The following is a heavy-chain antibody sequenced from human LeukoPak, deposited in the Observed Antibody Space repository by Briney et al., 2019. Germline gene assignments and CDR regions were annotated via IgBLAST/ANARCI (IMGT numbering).Heavy chain of an antibody. J-gene: IGHJ5*02. CDR1: GGTFSSYA. CDR2: TIPIFGTA. D-gene: IGHD1-1*01. Sequence: ASVKVSCKASGGTFSSYAISWVRQAPGQGLEWMGGTIPIFGTANYAQKFQGRVTITADESTSTAYMELSSLRSEDTAVYYCAAMTDWYDVNWFDPWGQGTLVTVSS. V-gene: IGHV1-69*01. CDR3: AAMTDWYDVNWFDP.